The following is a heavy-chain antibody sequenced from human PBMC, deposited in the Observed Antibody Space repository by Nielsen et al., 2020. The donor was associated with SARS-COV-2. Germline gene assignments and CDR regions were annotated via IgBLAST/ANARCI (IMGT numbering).Heavy chain of an antibody. J-gene: IGHJ4*02. CDR3: AKGGSSGWYASTPFDY. CDR2: IYSGGSST. D-gene: IGHD6-19*01. V-gene: IGHV3-23*03. CDR1: GFTFSSYA. Sequence: GGSLRLSCAASGFTFSSYAMSWVRQAPGKGLEWVSVIYSGGSSTYYADSVKGRFTISRDNSKNTLYLQMNSLRAEDTAVYYCAKGGSSGWYASTPFDYWGQGTLVTVSS.